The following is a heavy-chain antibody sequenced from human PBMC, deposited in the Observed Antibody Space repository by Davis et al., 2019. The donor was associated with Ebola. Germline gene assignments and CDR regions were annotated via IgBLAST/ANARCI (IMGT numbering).Heavy chain of an antibody. CDR3: ASYCTGGVCYRDYGMDV. CDR2: ISAYNGNT. J-gene: IGHJ6*02. D-gene: IGHD2-8*02. V-gene: IGHV1-18*01. Sequence: AASVKVSCKASGYTFTSYGISWVRQAPGQGLEWMGWISAYNGNTNYAQKLQGRVTMTTDTSTSTAYMELRSLRSEDTAVYYCASYCTGGVCYRDYGMDVWGQGTTVTVSS. CDR1: GYTFTSYG.